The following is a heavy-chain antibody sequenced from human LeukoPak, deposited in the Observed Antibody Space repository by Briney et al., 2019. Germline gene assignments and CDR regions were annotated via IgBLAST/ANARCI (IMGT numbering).Heavy chain of an antibody. D-gene: IGHD1-14*01. CDR2: INHSGST. Sequence: SETLSLTCAVYGGSFSGYYWSWIRQPPGKGLEWIGEINHSGSTNYNPSLKSRVTISVDTSKNQFSLKLSSVTAADTAVYYCARLLQDRSQYWGQGTLVTVSS. CDR3: ARLLQDRSQY. V-gene: IGHV4-34*01. J-gene: IGHJ1*01. CDR1: GGSFSGYY.